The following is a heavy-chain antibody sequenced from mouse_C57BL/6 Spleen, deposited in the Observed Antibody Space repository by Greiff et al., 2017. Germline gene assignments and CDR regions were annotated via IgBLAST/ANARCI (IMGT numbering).Heavy chain of an antibody. Sequence: EVMLVESEGGLVQPGSSMKLSCTASGFTFSDYYMAWVRQVPEKGLEWVATINYDGSGTSYLDSLTGRFIISRENAKNILYLQMSSLKSEYTASYYCARDGAYYGNSYWYFDVWGTGTTVTVSS. CDR1: GFTFSDYY. CDR3: ARDGAYYGNSYWYFDV. D-gene: IGHD2-10*01. J-gene: IGHJ1*03. CDR2: INYDGSGT. V-gene: IGHV5-16*01.